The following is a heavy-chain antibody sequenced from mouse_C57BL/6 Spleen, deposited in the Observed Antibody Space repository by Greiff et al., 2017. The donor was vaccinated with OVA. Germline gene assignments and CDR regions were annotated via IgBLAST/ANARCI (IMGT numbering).Heavy chain of an antibody. CDR2: IDPSSGGT. J-gene: IGHJ2*01. V-gene: IGHV1-72*01. D-gene: IGHD4-1*01. CDR1: GYTFTSYW. CDR3: AGYWDRGDELDY. Sequence: QVQLQQSGAELVKPGASVKLSCKASGYTFTSYWMHWVKQRPGRGLEWIGRIDPSSGGTNYNEKFKGKSPLTVDKPSSTAYMQLSSLTSEDSAVYYCAGYWDRGDELDYWGQGTTLTVSS.